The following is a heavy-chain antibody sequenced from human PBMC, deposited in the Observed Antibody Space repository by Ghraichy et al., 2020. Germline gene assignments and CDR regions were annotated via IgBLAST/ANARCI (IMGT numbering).Heavy chain of an antibody. D-gene: IGHD2-21*02. CDR2: IHSTGST. CDR1: GGSVNTGPYF. CDR3: ALEECDGDCFFTY. Sequence: SETLSLTCTVSGGSVNTGPYFWTWIRQHQATGLEWIGYIHSTGSTYYKSSLKSRVTVSMDTSKNQFSLRLRSVTAADSAVYYCALEECDGDCFFTYWGQGALVTVSS. J-gene: IGHJ4*02. V-gene: IGHV4-31*03.